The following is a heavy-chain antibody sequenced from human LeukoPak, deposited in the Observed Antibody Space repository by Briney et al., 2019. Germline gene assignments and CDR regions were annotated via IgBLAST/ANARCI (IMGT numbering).Heavy chain of an antibody. D-gene: IGHD3/OR15-3a*01. Sequence: GGSLRLSCAASKFTFSDYYMTWVRQAPGKGPEWVAYMNQFGTEIKYLDSVKGRFTISRDNAKNSLYLWMTSLTADGTAVYYCARGTYYYEFWGQGTLVIVSS. CDR2: MNQFGTEI. CDR3: ARGTYYYEF. V-gene: IGHV3-7*04. J-gene: IGHJ4*02. CDR1: KFTFSDYY.